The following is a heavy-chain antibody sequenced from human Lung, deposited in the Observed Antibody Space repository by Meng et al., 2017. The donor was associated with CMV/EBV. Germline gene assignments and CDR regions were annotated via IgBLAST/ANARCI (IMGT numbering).Heavy chain of an antibody. CDR2: INPSGSVM. CDR1: GLTFSSFE. CDR3: ARDVSPRSSAYFAIYYFYALDV. D-gene: IGHD2-21*01. V-gene: IGHV3-48*03. Sequence: GGSLRLXCAASGLTFSSFEMNWVRQSPGRGLEWLAYINPSGSVMEYADSVQGRFTISRDNAKNSVYLQMNSLRAEDTAVYYCARDVSPRSSAYFAIYYFYALDVXGQGXTVTVSS. J-gene: IGHJ6*02.